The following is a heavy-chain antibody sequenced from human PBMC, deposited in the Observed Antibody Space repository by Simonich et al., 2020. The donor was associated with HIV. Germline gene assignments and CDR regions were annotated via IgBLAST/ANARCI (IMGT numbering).Heavy chain of an antibody. J-gene: IGHJ6*02. CDR2: INHSGST. D-gene: IGHD2-15*01. Sequence: QVQLQQWGAGLLKPSETLSLTCAVYGGSFSGYYWSWIRQPPGKGVEWIGEINHSGSTNYNPSLKSRVTISVDTSKNQFSLKLSSVTAADTAVYYCARGGYCSGGSCYPLFSRYGMDVWGQGTTVTVSS. CDR1: GGSFSGYY. V-gene: IGHV4-34*01. CDR3: ARGGYCSGGSCYPLFSRYGMDV.